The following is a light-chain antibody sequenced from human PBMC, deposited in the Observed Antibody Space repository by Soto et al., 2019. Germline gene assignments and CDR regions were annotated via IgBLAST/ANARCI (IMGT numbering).Light chain of an antibody. CDR3: SSYGSSLGCGV. CDR1: SSNIGAGYD. CDR2: GNS. J-gene: IGLJ3*02. Sequence: QSVLTQPPSVSGAPGQRVTISCTGSSSNIGAGYDVHWYQQLPGTAPKLLIYGNSNRPSGVPDRFSGSKSGTSASLAITGLEDEDAADYYRSSYGSSLGCGVFGGGTKLTVL. V-gene: IGLV1-40*01.